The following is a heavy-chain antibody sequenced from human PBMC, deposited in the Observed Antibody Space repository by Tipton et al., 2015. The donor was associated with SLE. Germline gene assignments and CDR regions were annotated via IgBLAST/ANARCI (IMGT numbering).Heavy chain of an antibody. CDR1: GFTFGDYA. V-gene: IGHV3-21*01. J-gene: IGHJ4*02. CDR3: ARDHPPHY. CDR2: ISGSLSYI. Sequence: GSLRLSCTGSGFTFGDYAVNWVRQAPGKGLEWVSSISGSLSYIYYTDSVKGRFTISRDNPKSSLYLQMNSLRVEDTGIYYCARDHPPHYWGQGTLVTVSS.